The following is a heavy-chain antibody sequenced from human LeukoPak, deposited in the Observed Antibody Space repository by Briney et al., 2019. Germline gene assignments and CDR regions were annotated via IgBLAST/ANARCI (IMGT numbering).Heavy chain of an antibody. J-gene: IGHJ4*02. Sequence: GGSLRLSCAASGFTFSSYAMSWVRQAPGKGLECISVIYSGGTTYYADPVKGRFSISRDNSKNTLYLQMNSLRPEDTAVYFCAREPSLYYFDYWGQGTLVTVSS. CDR3: AREPSLYYFDY. CDR1: GFTFSSYA. V-gene: IGHV3-66*02. CDR2: IYSGGTT.